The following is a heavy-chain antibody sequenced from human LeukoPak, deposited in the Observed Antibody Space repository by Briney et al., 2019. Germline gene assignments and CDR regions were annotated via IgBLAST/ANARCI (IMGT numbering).Heavy chain of an antibody. V-gene: IGHV4-59*01. CDR2: IYYSWWT. CDR3: ARTDMASNASDM. D-gene: IGHD5-18*01. J-gene: IGHJ3*02. CDR1: GGPLSSYY. Sequence: ETLSLTCTGPGGPLSSYYWRWIRQPPGKGLEWIGYIYYSWWTNYNPSLKSRVTRSVDTSKNQSSLKLSSVTAADTAVYYCARTDMASNASDMWGQGTMVTASS.